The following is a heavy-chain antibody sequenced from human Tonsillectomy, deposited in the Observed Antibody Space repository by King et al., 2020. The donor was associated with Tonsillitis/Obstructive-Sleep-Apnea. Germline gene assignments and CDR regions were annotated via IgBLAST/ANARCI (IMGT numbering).Heavy chain of an antibody. Sequence: VQLQQWGAGLLKPSETLSLTCAVYGGSFSGYYWSWIRQPPGKGLEWIGEINHSGSTNYNPSLKSRVTISVDTSKNQFSLKLSSVTAADTAVYYCACHILVVPAAICWFDPWGQGTLVTVSS. CDR2: INHSGST. V-gene: IGHV4-34*01. CDR1: GGSFSGYY. J-gene: IGHJ5*02. CDR3: ACHILVVPAAICWFDP. D-gene: IGHD2-2*01.